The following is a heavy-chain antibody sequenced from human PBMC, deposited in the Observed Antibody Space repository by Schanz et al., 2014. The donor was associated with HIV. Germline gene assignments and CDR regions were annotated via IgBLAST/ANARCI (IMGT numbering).Heavy chain of an antibody. CDR2: IIGDGGGSDIIT. D-gene: IGHD5-18*01. CDR1: GFTFDSQS. J-gene: IGHJ4*02. Sequence: EVQLLESGGGLVQPGGSLRLSCAASGFTFDSQSMNWVRQAPGKGLEWVSAIIGDGGGSDIITFYADSVKGRFTISRDNSKNALYLQMNSLRFADTAVYYCVRGDTVFEYWGQGTLVTVS. V-gene: IGHV3-23*01. CDR3: VRGDTVFEY.